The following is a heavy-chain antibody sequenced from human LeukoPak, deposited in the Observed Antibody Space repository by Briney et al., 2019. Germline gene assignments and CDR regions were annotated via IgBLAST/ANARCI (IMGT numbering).Heavy chain of an antibody. CDR3: AKPGDPGDAFDI. CDR2: ISYDGSNK. D-gene: IGHD2-21*01. V-gene: IGHV3-30*18. J-gene: IGHJ3*02. Sequence: GGSLRLSCAASGFTFSSYGMHWVRQAPGKGLEWVAVISYDGSNKYYADSVKGRFTISRDNYKNTLYLQMNSLRAEDTAVYYCAKPGDPGDAFDIWGQGTMVTVSS. CDR1: GFTFSSYG.